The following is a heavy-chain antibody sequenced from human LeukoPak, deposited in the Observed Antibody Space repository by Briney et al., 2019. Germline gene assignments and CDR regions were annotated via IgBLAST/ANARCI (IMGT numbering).Heavy chain of an antibody. Sequence: SETLSLTCAVYGGSFSGYYWSWIRQPPGKGLEWIGEINHSGSTNYNPSLKSRVTISVDTSKNQFSLKLSSVTAADTAVYYCARHGVPLVITTLPSKYYFDYWGQGTLVTVSS. CDR1: GGSFSGYY. D-gene: IGHD3-22*01. J-gene: IGHJ4*02. V-gene: IGHV4-34*01. CDR3: ARHGVPLVITTLPSKYYFDY. CDR2: INHSGST.